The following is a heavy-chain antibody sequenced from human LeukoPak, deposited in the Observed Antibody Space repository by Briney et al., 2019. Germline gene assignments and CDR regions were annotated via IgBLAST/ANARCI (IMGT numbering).Heavy chain of an antibody. CDR3: ARRIVGAGWDAFDI. Sequence: GASVKVSCKASGYTFTGYYMHWVRQAPGQGLEWMGWINPNSGGTNYAQKFQGWVTMTRDTSISTAYMELSRLRSDDTAVYYCARRIVGAGWDAFDIWGQGTMVTVSS. CDR1: GYTFTGYY. J-gene: IGHJ3*02. V-gene: IGHV1-2*04. D-gene: IGHD1-26*01. CDR2: INPNSGGT.